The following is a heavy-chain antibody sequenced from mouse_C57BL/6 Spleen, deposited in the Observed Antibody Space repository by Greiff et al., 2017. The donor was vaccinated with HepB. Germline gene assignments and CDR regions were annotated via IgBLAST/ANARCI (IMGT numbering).Heavy chain of an antibody. CDR1: GYAFTNYL. V-gene: IGHV1-54*01. CDR2: INPGSGGT. CDR3: ARSGSSFVRFDY. Sequence: VQLQQSGAELVRPGTSVKVSCKASGYAFTNYLIEWVKQRPGQGLEWIGVINPGSGGTNYNEKFKGKATLTTDKSSSTAYMQLSSLTSEDSAVYFCARSGSSFVRFDYWGQGTTLTVSS. J-gene: IGHJ2*01. D-gene: IGHD1-1*01.